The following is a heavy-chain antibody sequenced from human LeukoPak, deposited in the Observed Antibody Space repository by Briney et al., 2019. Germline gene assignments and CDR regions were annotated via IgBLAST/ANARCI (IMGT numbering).Heavy chain of an antibody. V-gene: IGHV3-66*02. D-gene: IGHD3-3*01. CDR3: ARALFGVVITTGLYYYGMDV. CDR1: GFTVSSNY. Sequence: GGSLRLSCAASGFTVSSNYMSWVRQAPGKGPEWVSVIYSGGSTYYADSVKGRFTISRDNSKSTLYLQMNSLRAEDTAVYYCARALFGVVITTGLYYYGMDVWGQGTTVTVSS. J-gene: IGHJ6*02. CDR2: IYSGGST.